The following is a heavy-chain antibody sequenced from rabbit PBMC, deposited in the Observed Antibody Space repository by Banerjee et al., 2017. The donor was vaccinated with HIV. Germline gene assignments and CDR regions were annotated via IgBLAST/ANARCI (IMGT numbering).Heavy chain of an antibody. J-gene: IGHJ4*01. D-gene: IGHD6-1*01. CDR1: GFTISSSYW. CDR3: ARGAYPDSDTTYAYTYFPL. Sequence: QEQLVESGGGLVQPEGSLTLTCTASGFTISSSYWLCWVRQAPGKGLEWIGCIYIGSGSTYYASWAKGRFTISKSSSTTVTLQMTSLTAADTATYFCARGAYPDSDTTYAYTYFPLWGPGTLVTVS. CDR2: IYIGSGST. V-gene: IGHV1S45*01.